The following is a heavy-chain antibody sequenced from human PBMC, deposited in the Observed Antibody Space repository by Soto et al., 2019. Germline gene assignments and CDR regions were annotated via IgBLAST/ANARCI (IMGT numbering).Heavy chain of an antibody. D-gene: IGHD3-10*01. Sequence: EVQLLESGGGLVQPGGSLRLSCAASAFTFSRFAMSWVRQTPGNGLEWVSAISGGGDNTFYADSVKGRFTISRDNSKHTLYLQLNGLRVEDTAVYYCAKGLRGSGAYQWFDPWGQGTLVTVSS. CDR1: AFTFSRFA. J-gene: IGHJ5*02. CDR2: ISGGGDNT. CDR3: AKGLRGSGAYQWFDP. V-gene: IGHV3-23*01.